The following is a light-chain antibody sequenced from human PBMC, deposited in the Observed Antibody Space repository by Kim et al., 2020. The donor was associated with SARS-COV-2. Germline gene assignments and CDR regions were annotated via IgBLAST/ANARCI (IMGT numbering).Light chain of an antibody. CDR2: WAS. CDR1: QSVLYSSSNKNY. CDR3: QQYYSTPPYT. V-gene: IGKV4-1*01. Sequence: ATINRKSSQSVLYSSSNKNYLAWYQQKPGHPPKLLIYWASTRESGVPDRFSGSGSGTDFTLTISSLQAEDVAVYYCQQYYSTPPYTFGQGTKLEI. J-gene: IGKJ2*01.